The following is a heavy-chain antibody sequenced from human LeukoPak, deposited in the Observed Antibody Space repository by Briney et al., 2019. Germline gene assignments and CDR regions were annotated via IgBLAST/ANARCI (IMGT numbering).Heavy chain of an antibody. CDR1: GYTFTSYG. CDR2: ISAYNGNT. CDR3: ARDLSLVVVPAAIFGY. D-gene: IGHD2-2*02. V-gene: IGHV1-18*01. Sequence: GASVKVSCKASGYTFTSYGISWVRQAPGQGLEWMGWISAYNGNTNYAQKLQGRVTMTRDTSISTAYMELSRLRSDDTAVYYCARDLSLVVVPAAIFGYWGQGTLVTVSS. J-gene: IGHJ4*02.